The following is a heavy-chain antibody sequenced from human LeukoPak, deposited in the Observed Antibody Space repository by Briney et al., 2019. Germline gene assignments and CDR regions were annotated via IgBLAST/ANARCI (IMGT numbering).Heavy chain of an antibody. CDR2: IGPSGNFI. Sequence: GGSLRLSCEASGFTFSDSYMSWLRQPPGKGLESISYIGPSGNFINYADSVKGRFTISRDNAKKSLYLQINSLRAEDTAVYYCAGVGHYYGTGSYRDAFDIWGQGTMVTVSS. D-gene: IGHD3-10*01. V-gene: IGHV3-11*01. CDR3: AGVGHYYGTGSYRDAFDI. CDR1: GFTFSDSY. J-gene: IGHJ3*02.